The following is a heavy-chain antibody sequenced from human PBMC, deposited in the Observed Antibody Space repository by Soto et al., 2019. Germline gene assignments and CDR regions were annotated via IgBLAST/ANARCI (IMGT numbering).Heavy chain of an antibody. CDR3: AKFGYRYCSSTSCYRSYWGLSLYYYYGMDV. D-gene: IGHD2-2*01. Sequence: PGGSLRLSCAASGFTFSSYAMSWVRQAPGKGLEWVSAISGSGGSTYYADSVKGRFTISRDNSKNTLYLQMNSLRAEDTAVYYCAKFGYRYCSSTSCYRSYWGLSLYYYYGMDVWGQGTTVTVSS. J-gene: IGHJ6*02. CDR2: ISGSGGST. CDR1: GFTFSSYA. V-gene: IGHV3-23*01.